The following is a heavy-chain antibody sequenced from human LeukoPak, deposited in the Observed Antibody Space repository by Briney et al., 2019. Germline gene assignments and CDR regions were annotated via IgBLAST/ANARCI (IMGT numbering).Heavy chain of an antibody. CDR3: AREGSSGWYRFFDY. V-gene: IGHV1-18*01. CDR1: GYSFYSYG. D-gene: IGHD6-19*01. CDR2: ISGYNGNT. J-gene: IGHJ4*02. Sequence: ASVKVSCKASGYSFYSYGISWVRQAPGQGLEWMGWISGYNGNTNYAQKVQGRVTMTTDTSTSTAYMELRSLRSDDTAVYYCAREGSSGWYRFFDYWGQGTLVTVSS.